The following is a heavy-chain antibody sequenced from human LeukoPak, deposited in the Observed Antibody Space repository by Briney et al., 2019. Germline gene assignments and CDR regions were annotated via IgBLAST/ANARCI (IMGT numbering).Heavy chain of an antibody. CDR3: ARGSIYDFDS. J-gene: IGHJ4*02. CDR2: VYYTGGT. CDR1: GGSINSHY. V-gene: IGHV4-59*11. D-gene: IGHD3-3*02. Sequence: PSETLSLTCTVSGGSINSHYWDWIRQPPGTRLEWIGYVYYTGGTNYKSSLESRVTISVATSKKRFSLRLTSVTAADTALYYCARGSIYDFDSWGQGTLVSVSS.